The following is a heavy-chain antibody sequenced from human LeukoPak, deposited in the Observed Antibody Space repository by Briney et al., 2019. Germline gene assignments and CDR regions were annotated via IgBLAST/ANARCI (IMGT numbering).Heavy chain of an antibody. D-gene: IGHD5-18*01. J-gene: IGHJ4*02. CDR1: GYTFTSYY. V-gene: IGHV1-46*01. CDR3: ARATDTAMPFDY. CDR2: INPSGGST. Sequence: ASVKVSCKASGYTFTSYYMHWVRQAPGQGLQWMGIINPSGGSTSYAQKFQGRVTMTRDTSTSTVYMELSSLRSEDTVVYYCARATDTAMPFDYWGQGTLVTVSS.